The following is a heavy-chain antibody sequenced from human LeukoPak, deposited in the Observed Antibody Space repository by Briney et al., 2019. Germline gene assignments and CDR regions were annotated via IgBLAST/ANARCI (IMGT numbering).Heavy chain of an antibody. V-gene: IGHV3-9*01. CDR3: AKEGGSSWYGSYYFDY. Sequence: PGGSLRLSCAASGFTFDDYAMHWVRQAPGKGLEWVSGISWNSGSIGYADSVKGRFTIPRDNAKNSLYLQMNSLRAEDTALYYCAKEGGSSWYGSYYFDYWGQGTLVTVSS. CDR2: ISWNSGSI. CDR1: GFTFDDYA. J-gene: IGHJ4*02. D-gene: IGHD6-13*01.